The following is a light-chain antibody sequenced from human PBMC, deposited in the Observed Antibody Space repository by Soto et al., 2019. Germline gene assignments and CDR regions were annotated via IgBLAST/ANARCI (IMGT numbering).Light chain of an antibody. CDR3: SSYTSSSTYVV. Sequence: QSVLTQPASVSGSPGQSITISCTGTSSDVGGYNYVSWYQQHPGKAPKLMIYDVSNRPSGVSNRFSGSKSGNTASLTISGLQDEDEADYYCSSYTSSSTYVVFGGGTKLTV. CDR1: SSDVGGYNY. CDR2: DVS. J-gene: IGLJ2*01. V-gene: IGLV2-14*01.